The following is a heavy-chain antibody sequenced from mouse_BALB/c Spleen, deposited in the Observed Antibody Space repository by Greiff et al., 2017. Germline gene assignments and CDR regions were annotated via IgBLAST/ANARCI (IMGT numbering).Heavy chain of an antibody. CDR1: GYTFSSYW. J-gene: IGHJ1*01. Sequence: QVQLQQSGAELMKPGASVKISCKATGYTFSSYWIEWVKQRPGHGLEWIGEILPGSGSTNYNEKFKGKATFTADTSSNTAYMQLSSLTSEDSAVYYCARWRYYGSSSYWYFDVWGAGTTVTVSS. V-gene: IGHV1-9*01. CDR2: ILPGSGST. D-gene: IGHD1-1*01. CDR3: ARWRYYGSSSYWYFDV.